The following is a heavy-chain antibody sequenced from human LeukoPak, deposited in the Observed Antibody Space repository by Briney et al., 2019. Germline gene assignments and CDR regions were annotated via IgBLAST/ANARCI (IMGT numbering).Heavy chain of an antibody. Sequence: SETLSLTCTVSRGSISSSSYYWGWIRQPPGKGLEWIGSIYYSGSTYYNPSLKSRVTISVDTSKNQFSLKLSSVTAADTAVYYCARHRIPAADDAFDIWGQGTVVTVSS. CDR2: IYYSGST. CDR3: ARHRIPAADDAFDI. J-gene: IGHJ3*02. D-gene: IGHD6-13*01. CDR1: RGSISSSSYY. V-gene: IGHV4-39*01.